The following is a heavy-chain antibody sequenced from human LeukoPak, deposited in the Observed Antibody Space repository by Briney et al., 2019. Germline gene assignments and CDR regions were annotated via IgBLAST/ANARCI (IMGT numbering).Heavy chain of an antibody. CDR3: AKDDTSSWYDYFFDH. CDR2: ISGAGGST. Sequence: PGGSLRLSCEASGFAFSSSAMHWIRQAPGKGLEWVSTISGAGGSTGYRDSVRGRFTISRDNSKNSLSLQMSSLRADDTAIYYCAKDDTSSWYDYFFDHWGQGTLVTVSS. V-gene: IGHV3-23*01. CDR1: GFAFSSSA. D-gene: IGHD6-13*01. J-gene: IGHJ4*02.